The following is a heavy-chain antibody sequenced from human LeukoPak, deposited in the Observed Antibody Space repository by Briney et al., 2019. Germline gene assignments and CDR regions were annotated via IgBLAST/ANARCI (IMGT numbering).Heavy chain of an antibody. CDR1: GFAFSSYS. Sequence: GGSLRLSCAASGFAFSSYSMNWVRQAPGKGLEWVSYISSISTPIYYADSVKGRFTISRDNAKNSLYLQMNSLRAEDTAVYYCARESITGARDFDYWGQGTLVTVSS. CDR2: ISSISTPI. CDR3: ARESITGARDFDY. V-gene: IGHV3-48*01. D-gene: IGHD1-14*01. J-gene: IGHJ4*02.